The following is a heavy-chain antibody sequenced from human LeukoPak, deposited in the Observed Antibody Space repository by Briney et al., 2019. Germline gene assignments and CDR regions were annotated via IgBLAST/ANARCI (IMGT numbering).Heavy chain of an antibody. CDR3: AKDLRSGYSSSSFDY. D-gene: IGHD6-13*01. CDR1: GFTFDDYA. V-gene: IGHV3-9*01. Sequence: PGGSLRLSCAASGFTFDDYAMHWVRQAPGKGLEWVSGISWNSGSIGYADSVKGRFTISRDNAKNSLYLQMNSLRAEDTALYYCAKDLRSGYSSSSFDYWGQGTLVTVSS. CDR2: ISWNSGSI. J-gene: IGHJ4*02.